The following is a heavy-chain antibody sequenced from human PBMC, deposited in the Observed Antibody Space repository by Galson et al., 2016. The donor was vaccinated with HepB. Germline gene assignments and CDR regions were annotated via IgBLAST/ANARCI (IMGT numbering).Heavy chain of an antibody. D-gene: IGHD6-13*01. V-gene: IGHV3-23*01. J-gene: IGHJ4*02. CDR1: GFSFSTCA. CDR2: ITGSGAST. CDR3: AKEEIAAAGTALDY. Sequence: SLRLSCAASGFSFSTCAMNWVRQAPGKGLEWVSTITGSGASTYYVDSVKGRFIVSRANSKNTLYLQMNSLTAEDTATYSCAKEEIAAAGTALDYWGRGTLVTVSS.